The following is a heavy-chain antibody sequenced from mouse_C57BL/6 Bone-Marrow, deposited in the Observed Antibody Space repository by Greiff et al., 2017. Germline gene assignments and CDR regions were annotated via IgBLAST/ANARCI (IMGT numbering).Heavy chain of an antibody. CDR3: TSRYYGSSYYFDY. Sequence: QVQLQQSGAELVRPGASVTLSCKASGYTFTDYEMHWVKQTPVHGLEWIGAIDPETGGTAYNQTFKGKAILTADKSSSTAYMELRSLTSEDSAVYYCTSRYYGSSYYFDYWGQGTTLTVSS. V-gene: IGHV1-15*01. J-gene: IGHJ2*01. D-gene: IGHD1-1*01. CDR1: GYTFTDYE. CDR2: IDPETGGT.